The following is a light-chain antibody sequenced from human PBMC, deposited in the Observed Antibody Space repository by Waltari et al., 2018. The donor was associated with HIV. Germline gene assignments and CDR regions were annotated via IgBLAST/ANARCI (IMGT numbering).Light chain of an antibody. J-gene: IGKJ2*01. CDR1: QSILSSSNNRKY. Sequence: DIVMTQSPDSLAVSLGERSTINFNSIQSILSSSNNRKYLAWYQQKPGQPPKLLIYWASSRDSGVPDRFIGRGSGTDFSLTISSLQAEDVAVYFCHQYYTTPYTFGQGTKLEIK. CDR3: HQYYTTPYT. V-gene: IGKV4-1*01. CDR2: WAS.